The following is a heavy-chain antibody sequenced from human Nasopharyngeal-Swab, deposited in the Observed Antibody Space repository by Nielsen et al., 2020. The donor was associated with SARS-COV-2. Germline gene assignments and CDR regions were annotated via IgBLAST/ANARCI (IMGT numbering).Heavy chain of an antibody. J-gene: IGHJ6*02. D-gene: IGHD2/OR15-2a*01. CDR3: ARALTLRNYYYVMDV. CDR1: GFTFSSYS. Sequence: GESLKISCAASGFTFSSYSMNWVRQAPGKGLEWVSSISSSSSYIYYADSVKGRFTISRDNAKNSLYLQMNSLRAEDTAVYYCARALTLRNYYYVMDVWGPGTTVTVSS. V-gene: IGHV3-21*01. CDR2: ISSSSSYI.